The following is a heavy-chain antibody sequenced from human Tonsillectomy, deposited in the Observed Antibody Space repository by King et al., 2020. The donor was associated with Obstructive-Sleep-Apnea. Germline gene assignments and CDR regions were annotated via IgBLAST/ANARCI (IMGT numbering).Heavy chain of an antibody. J-gene: IGHJ4*02. CDR2: VFYSGSS. Sequence: QLQESGPGLVKPSETLSLTCTVSGGSVSSSSSSWGWIRQPPGKGLECIGSVFYSGSSYYNPSLKRRVSISVDTSKNQFSLKLSSVTAPDTAVYYCARGYYDSTGYYPPFDAWGQGTLVTVSP. D-gene: IGHD3-22*01. CDR3: ARGYYDSTGYYPPFDA. CDR1: GGSVSSSSSS. V-gene: IGHV4-39*07.